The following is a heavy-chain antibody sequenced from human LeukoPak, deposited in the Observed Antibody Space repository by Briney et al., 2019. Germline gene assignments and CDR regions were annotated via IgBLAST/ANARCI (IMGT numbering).Heavy chain of an antibody. D-gene: IGHD4-11*01. CDR1: GVSISSYY. CDR2: IYYSGST. CDR3: STGYSNHDY. Sequence: SETLSLTCTVSGVSISSYYWSWIRQPPGKGLEWIGYIYYSGSTNYNPSLKSRVTISVDTSENQFSLQLSSVIAADTTVSYFSTGYSNHDYWGQGTLVTVSS. V-gene: IGHV4-59*01. J-gene: IGHJ4*02.